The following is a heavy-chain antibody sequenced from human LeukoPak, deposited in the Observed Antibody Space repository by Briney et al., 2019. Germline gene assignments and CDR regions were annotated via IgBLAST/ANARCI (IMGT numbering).Heavy chain of an antibody. CDR2: IHHTGTT. Sequence: SETLSLTCTVSGGSISSGSYYWSWIRQPAGKGLEWIATIHHTGTTFYNPSLKSRVTMSVDTSKNQFSLKLFSVSAADTAVYYCARDGSGTFHWYDPGGQGTPVTVSS. CDR1: GGSISSGSYY. D-gene: IGHD6-19*01. J-gene: IGHJ5*02. CDR3: ARDGSGTFHWYDP. V-gene: IGHV4-39*07.